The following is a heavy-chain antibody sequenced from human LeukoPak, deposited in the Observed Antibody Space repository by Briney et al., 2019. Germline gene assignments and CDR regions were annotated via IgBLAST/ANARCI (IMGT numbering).Heavy chain of an antibody. D-gene: IGHD3-10*01. J-gene: IGHJ6*03. CDR1: GYTFTSYD. V-gene: IGHV1-8*02. Sequence: ASVKVSCKASGYTFTSYDINWVRQATGQGLEWMGWMNPNSGNTGYAQKFQGRVTMTRNTSISTAYMELSSLRSEDTAVYYCARGYYYGSGTPGEHYYYMDVWGKGTTVTVSS. CDR3: ARGYYYGSGTPGEHYYYMDV. CDR2: MNPNSGNT.